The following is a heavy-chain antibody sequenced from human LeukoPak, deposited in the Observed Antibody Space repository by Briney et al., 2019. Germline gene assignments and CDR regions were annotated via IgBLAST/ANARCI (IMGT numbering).Heavy chain of an antibody. D-gene: IGHD4-17*01. CDR3: AKDRVVYGDYEVYFDY. Sequence: GGSLRLSCAASGFTFSSYAMSWVRQAPGKGLEWVSAISGSGGSTYYADSVKGRFTISRDNSKNTLYLQMNSLRAEDTAVYYCAKDRVVYGDYEVYFDYWGQGTLVTVSS. V-gene: IGHV3-23*01. CDR2: ISGSGGST. CDR1: GFTFSSYA. J-gene: IGHJ4*02.